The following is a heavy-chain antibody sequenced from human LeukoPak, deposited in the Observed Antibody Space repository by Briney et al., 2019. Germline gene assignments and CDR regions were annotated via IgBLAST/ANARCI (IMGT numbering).Heavy chain of an antibody. Sequence: SETLSLTCTVSGDSISSNYWTWVRQPPGKGLEWIGYIYYSGSTNYNPSLKSRVTISIDASKNQFSLKLSSVTAADTAVYYCARGYHDFSGYWLSYFDYWGQGTLVTVSS. CDR3: ARGYHDFSGYWLSYFDY. D-gene: IGHD3-22*01. J-gene: IGHJ4*02. CDR1: GDSISSNY. V-gene: IGHV4-59*01. CDR2: IYYSGST.